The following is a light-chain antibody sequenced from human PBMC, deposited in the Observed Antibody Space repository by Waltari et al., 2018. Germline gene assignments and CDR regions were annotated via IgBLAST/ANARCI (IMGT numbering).Light chain of an antibody. V-gene: IGKV3-15*01. CDR3: QHYDNWPPYT. CDR2: DVS. Sequence: DIIMPQSPATLSFLPGERATLSCRARHIVSSNLAWYQQKPGQAPRLLMYDVSIRGTGVPARFSGSGSGTEFTLTISSLQSEDFAVYYCQHYDNWPPYTFGQGTKLEIK. CDR1: HIVSSN. J-gene: IGKJ2*01.